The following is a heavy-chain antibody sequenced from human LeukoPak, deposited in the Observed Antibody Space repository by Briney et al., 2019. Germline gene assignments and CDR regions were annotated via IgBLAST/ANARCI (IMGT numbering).Heavy chain of an antibody. J-gene: IGHJ4*02. CDR2: ISAYNGNT. Sequence: ASVKVSCKASGYTVTSYGISWVRQAPGQGLEWMGWISAYNGNTNYAQKLQGRVTMTTDTSPSTAYMALRSLRSDDTAVYYCARGGDYYDSSGYFDYWGQGTLVTVSS. CDR1: GYTVTSYG. CDR3: ARGGDYYDSSGYFDY. V-gene: IGHV1-18*01. D-gene: IGHD3-22*01.